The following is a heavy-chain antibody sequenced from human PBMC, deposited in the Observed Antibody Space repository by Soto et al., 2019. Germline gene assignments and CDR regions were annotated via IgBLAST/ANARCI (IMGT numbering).Heavy chain of an antibody. V-gene: IGHV3-15*01. CDR3: NVVPAAIDYYYGMDV. Sequence: XGSLRLSCAASGFTFSNAWMSWVRQAPGKGLDWVGRIKSKTDGGTTDYAAPVKGRFTISRDDSKNTLYLQMNSLKTEDTAVYYCNVVPAAIDYYYGMDVWGQGTPVTVSS. CDR1: GFTFSNAW. D-gene: IGHD2-2*02. J-gene: IGHJ6*02. CDR2: IKSKTDGGTT.